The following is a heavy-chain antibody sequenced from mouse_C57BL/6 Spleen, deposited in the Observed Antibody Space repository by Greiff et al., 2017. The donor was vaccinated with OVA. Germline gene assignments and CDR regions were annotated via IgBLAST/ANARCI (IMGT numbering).Heavy chain of an antibody. CDR1: GYSITSDY. V-gene: IGHV3-8*01. J-gene: IGHJ2*01. D-gene: IGHD2-4*01. Sequence: EVKVVESGPGLAKPSQTLSLTCSVTGYSITSDYWNWIRKFPGNKLEYMGYISYSGSTYYNPSLKSRISITRDTSKNQYYLQLNPVTTEDTATYYCTRRYYDYLLFDDWGKGTTLTVSS. CDR3: TRRYYDYLLFDD. CDR2: ISYSGST.